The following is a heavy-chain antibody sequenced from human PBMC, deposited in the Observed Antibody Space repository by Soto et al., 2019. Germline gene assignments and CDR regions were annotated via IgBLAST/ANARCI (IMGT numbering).Heavy chain of an antibody. CDR1: GYIFTSYD. Sequence: ASVKVYCKASGYIFTSYDIHWVRQAAVQGLEWMGWMNPNSGNTATAQKFLGRVALTRSTSISTAYMELRNLRSDDTAVYFCARGRGYTYDHHGMDVWGQGTTVTVS. CDR2: MNPNSGNT. CDR3: ARGRGYTYDHHGMDV. V-gene: IGHV1-8*02. D-gene: IGHD5-12*01. J-gene: IGHJ6*02.